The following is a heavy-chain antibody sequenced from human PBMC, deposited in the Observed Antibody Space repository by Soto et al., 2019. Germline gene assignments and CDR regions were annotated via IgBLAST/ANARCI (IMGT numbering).Heavy chain of an antibody. CDR1: GYTFTSYD. CDR2: MNPNSGNK. D-gene: IGHD5-12*01. J-gene: IGHJ6*03. Sequence: ASVQVSCQASGYTFTSYDINWVRQATGQGLEWMGWMNPNSGNKGYAQKFQGRGTMPRNNSISKAYMELSSLRSEDTAVYYCARAPPGDSGYDCVYYCCYMDVWGKGTTVTVSS. V-gene: IGHV1-8*01. CDR3: ARAPPGDSGYDCVYYCCYMDV.